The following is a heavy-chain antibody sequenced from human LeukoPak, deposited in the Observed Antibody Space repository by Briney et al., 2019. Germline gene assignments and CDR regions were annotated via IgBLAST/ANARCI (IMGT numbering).Heavy chain of an antibody. CDR2: ISYDGTNE. D-gene: IGHD6-19*01. CDR1: GFSFSSYT. CDR3: ARDIKWLGRYYYYGLDV. Sequence: HPGRSLRLSCAGSGFSFSSYTMHWVRQAPGKGLEWVAIISYDGTNEYYADSVKGRFTISRDNSKNTLYLQVNSLRAEDTAVHYCARDIKWLGRYYYYGLDVWGQGTTVTVSS. V-gene: IGHV3-30*04. J-gene: IGHJ6*02.